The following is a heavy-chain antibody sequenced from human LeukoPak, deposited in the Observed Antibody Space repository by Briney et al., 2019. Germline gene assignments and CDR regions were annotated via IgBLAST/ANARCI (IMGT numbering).Heavy chain of an antibody. Sequence: GGSLRLSCATSGFNFNSYGMHWVRQAPGKGLEWVAFIRYDGSNKYYADSVKGRFTISRDNSKNTLNLQMNSLRAEDTAVYYCAKLPAVWCGGDCHYFDYWGQGTLVTVSS. D-gene: IGHD2-21*01. CDR2: IRYDGSNK. J-gene: IGHJ4*02. CDR3: AKLPAVWCGGDCHYFDY. V-gene: IGHV3-30*02. CDR1: GFNFNSYG.